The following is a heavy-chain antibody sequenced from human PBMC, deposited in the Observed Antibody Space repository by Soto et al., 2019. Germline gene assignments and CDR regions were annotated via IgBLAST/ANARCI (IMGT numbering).Heavy chain of an antibody. D-gene: IGHD4-17*01. J-gene: IGHJ4*02. Sequence: EVQLLESGGGLVQPGGSVRLSCATSGFTFSSYAMSWVRQAPGKGLEWVSGISASGASVYYADSVKGRFTISRDNSKNTLYLQVNSLRAEDTALYYCAKDRPWGTVTTFGDDWGQGTLLTVSS. CDR2: ISASGASV. V-gene: IGHV3-23*01. CDR3: AKDRPWGTVTTFGDD. CDR1: GFTFSSYA.